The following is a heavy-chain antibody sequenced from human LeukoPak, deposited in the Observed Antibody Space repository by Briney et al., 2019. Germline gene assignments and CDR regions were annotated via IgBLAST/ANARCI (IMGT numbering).Heavy chain of an antibody. V-gene: IGHV3-43*02. CDR2: ISGHGGSA. D-gene: IGHD3-22*01. CDR3: AKAITGRVLAYYYDSSGYYFS. CDR1: GFTFDDYA. J-gene: IGHJ5*02. Sequence: GGSLRLSCAASGFTFDDYAMHWVRQAPGKGLEWVSLISGHGGSAYYADSVKGRFTISRDNSKNSLYLQMNSLRTEDTALYYCAKAITGRVLAYYYDSSGYYFSWGQGTLVTVSS.